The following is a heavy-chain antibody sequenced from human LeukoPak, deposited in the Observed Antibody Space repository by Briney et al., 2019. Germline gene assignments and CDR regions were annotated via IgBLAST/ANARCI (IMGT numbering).Heavy chain of an antibody. CDR3: ARGGYCSGGSCLGPAFDL. CDR1: GGSISSYY. D-gene: IGHD2-15*01. Sequence: PSETLSLTCTVSGGSISSYYWSWIRQPPGKGLEWIGYIYYSGSTNCNPSLKSRVTISVDTSKNQFSLKLSSVTAADTAVYYCARGGYCSGGSCLGPAFDLWGRGTLVTVSS. J-gene: IGHJ2*01. CDR2: IYYSGST. V-gene: IGHV4-59*01.